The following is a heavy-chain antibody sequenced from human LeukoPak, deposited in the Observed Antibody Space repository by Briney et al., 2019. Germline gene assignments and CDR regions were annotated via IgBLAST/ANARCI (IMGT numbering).Heavy chain of an antibody. CDR3: GREGYSYGGGFDY. CDR2: INHSGST. D-gene: IGHD5-18*01. V-gene: IGHV4-34*01. Sequence: SETLSLTCAVYGGSFSGYYWSWIRQPPGKGLEWIGEINHSGSTNYNPSLKSRVTISVDTSKNQFSLKLSSVTAADTAVYYCGREGYSYGGGFDYWGQGTLVTVSS. CDR1: GGSFSGYY. J-gene: IGHJ4*02.